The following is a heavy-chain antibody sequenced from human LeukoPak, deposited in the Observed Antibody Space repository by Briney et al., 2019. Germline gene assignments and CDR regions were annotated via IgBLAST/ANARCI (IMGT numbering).Heavy chain of an antibody. D-gene: IGHD4-17*01. V-gene: IGHV3-11*01. CDR1: GDTFLEYN. J-gene: IGHJ4*02. CDR3: ASGVTTVTYANYFDY. CDR2: IRSRGSAI. Sequence: PGGAPRLSSAPSGDTFLEYNMSGMPDALGRGVGRVSHIRSRGSAIHYADSGKGRFTISRDNAKNSLYLQKNSLRAEDTAVYYCASGVTTVTYANYFDYWGQGTLVTVSS.